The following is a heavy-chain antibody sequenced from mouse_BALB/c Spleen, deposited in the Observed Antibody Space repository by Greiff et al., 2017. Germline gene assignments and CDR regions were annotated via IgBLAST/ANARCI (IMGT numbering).Heavy chain of an antibody. CDR1: GYSITSGYY. D-gene: IGHD3-2*01. V-gene: IGHV3-6*02. Sequence: EVKLMESGPGLVKPSQSLSLTCSVTGYSITSGYYWNWIRQFPGNKLEWMGYISYDGSNNYNPSLKNRISITRDTSKNQFFLKLNSVTTEDTATYYCARAETARALAWFAYWGQGTLVTVSA. CDR3: ARAETARALAWFAY. J-gene: IGHJ3*01. CDR2: ISYDGSN.